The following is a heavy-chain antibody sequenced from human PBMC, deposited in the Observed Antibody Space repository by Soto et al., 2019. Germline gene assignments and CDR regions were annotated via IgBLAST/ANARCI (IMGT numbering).Heavy chain of an antibody. CDR1: GFTFSSYG. J-gene: IGHJ6*02. D-gene: IGHD3-3*01. CDR3: ARLYYDYV. Sequence: LRLSWAASGFTFSSYGMHWVRQAPGKGLEWMAVIWYDRNTIHYADSVKGRFTISRDNAKNTLYLQMNSLRDEDTAVYYCARLYYDYVWGQGTTVTVSS. CDR2: IWYDRNTI. V-gene: IGHV3-33*01.